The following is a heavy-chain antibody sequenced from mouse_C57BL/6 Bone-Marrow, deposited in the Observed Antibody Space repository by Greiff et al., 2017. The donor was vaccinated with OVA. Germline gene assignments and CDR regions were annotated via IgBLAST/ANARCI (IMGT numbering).Heavy chain of an antibody. J-gene: IGHJ4*01. D-gene: IGHD1-1*01. V-gene: IGHV2-6*01. CDR3: ASSYYGSHYAMDY. Sequence: VQLQESGPGLVAPSQSLSITCTVSGFSLTSYGVDWVRQSPGKGLEWLGVIWGVGSTNYNSALKSRLSISKDNSKSQVFLKMNSLQTDDTAMYYCASSYYGSHYAMDYWGQGTSVTVSS. CDR1: GFSLTSYG. CDR2: IWGVGST.